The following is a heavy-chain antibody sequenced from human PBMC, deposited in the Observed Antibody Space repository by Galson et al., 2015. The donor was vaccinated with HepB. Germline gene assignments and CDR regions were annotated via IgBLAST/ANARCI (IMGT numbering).Heavy chain of an antibody. D-gene: IGHD1-26*01. CDR1: GFTFSIYA. CDR2: IRYDGSSQ. V-gene: IGHV3-30-3*01. Sequence: SLRLSCAASGFTFSIYAMHWVRQAPGKGLEWVALIRYDGSSQYYADAVRGRFTISRDNSKNTMYLQMDSLRPEDTAVYYCAKDGILGTTTQSKGMDVWGQGTTVTVSS. J-gene: IGHJ6*02. CDR3: AKDGILGTTTQSKGMDV.